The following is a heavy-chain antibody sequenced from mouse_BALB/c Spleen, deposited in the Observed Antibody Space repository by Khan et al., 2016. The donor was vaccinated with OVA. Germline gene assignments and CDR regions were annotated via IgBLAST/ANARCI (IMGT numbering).Heavy chain of an antibody. D-gene: IGHD2-14*01. J-gene: IGHJ2*01. CDR2: IYPYNDDT. CDR1: GYTFTSYV. Sequence: VQLQQSGPELVKPGASVKMSCKASGYTFTSYVMHWLRQKSGQGLEWIGYIYPYNDDTKYNEKFKGKATLTSAKSSSTAYLELSSLTSEDSAVYYCAKNYRYDVYFDYWGQGTTLTVSS. V-gene: IGHV1S136*01. CDR3: AKNYRYDVYFDY.